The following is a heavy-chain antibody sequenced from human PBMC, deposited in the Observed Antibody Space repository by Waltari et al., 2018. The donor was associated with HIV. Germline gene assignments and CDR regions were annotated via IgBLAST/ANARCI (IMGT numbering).Heavy chain of an antibody. J-gene: IGHJ5*02. CDR1: GYSFTSYG. Sequence: QVQLVQSGGEVKKPGASVKVSCKASGYSFTSYGFNWVRQAPGQGLEWMGRISTRNDNKNYAQKFRGRVILTTDASTNTAYMELRSLRSDDTAIYYCARELLEGWFDPWGQGTLVTVSS. CDR2: ISTRNDNK. CDR3: ARELLEGWFDP. V-gene: IGHV1-18*01.